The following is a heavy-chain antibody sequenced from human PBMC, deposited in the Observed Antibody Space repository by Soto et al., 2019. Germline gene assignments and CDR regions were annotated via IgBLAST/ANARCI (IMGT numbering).Heavy chain of an antibody. J-gene: IGHJ4*02. CDR3: AKSYGSGSSDY. D-gene: IGHD3-10*01. V-gene: IGHV3-23*01. CDR2: ISGSGDST. CDR1: GFTFSAYA. Sequence: EVQLSESGGGLEQPGGSLRLSCAASGFTFSAYAMTWVRQAPGKGLEWVSVISGSGDSTYYADSVKGRFTISRDNSKSTLYRQMNRLRAEDTAIYYCAKSYGSGSSDYWGQGTLVTVSS.